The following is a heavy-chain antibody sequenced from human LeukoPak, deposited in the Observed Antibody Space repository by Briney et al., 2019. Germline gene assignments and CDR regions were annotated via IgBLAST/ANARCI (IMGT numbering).Heavy chain of an antibody. J-gene: IGHJ4*02. CDR1: GFTFSTFG. CDR2: ISGSSSSI. V-gene: IGHV3-21*06. Sequence: GGSLRLSCAASGFTFSTFGMNWVRQAPGKGLEWVSSISGSSSSIYYADSVKGRFTISRDNAKNSLYLQINSLRAEDTAVYYCARGGYSYDYWGQGTLVTVSS. CDR3: ARGGYSYDY. D-gene: IGHD5-18*01.